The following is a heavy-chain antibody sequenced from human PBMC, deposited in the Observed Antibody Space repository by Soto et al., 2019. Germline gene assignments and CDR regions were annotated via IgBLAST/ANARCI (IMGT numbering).Heavy chain of an antibody. CDR3: AREERGYSYGYDFDY. D-gene: IGHD5-18*01. V-gene: IGHV1-2*04. CDR2: INPNSGGT. CDR1: GYTFTGYY. Sequence: ASVKVSCKASGYTFTGYYMHWVRQAPGQGLEWMGWINPNSGGTNYAQKFQGWVTMTRDTSISTAYMELSRLRSDDTAVYYCAREERGYSYGYDFDYWGQGTPVTVSS. J-gene: IGHJ4*02.